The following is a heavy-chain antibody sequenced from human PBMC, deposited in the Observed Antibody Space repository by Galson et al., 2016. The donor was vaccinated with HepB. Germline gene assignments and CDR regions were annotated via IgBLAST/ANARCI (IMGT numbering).Heavy chain of an antibody. CDR1: GFTFMRDV. J-gene: IGHJ4*02. Sequence: SLRLSCAASGFTFMRDVMSWVRQAPGKGLEWVSAINDYGGSTYYADSVKGLFTISRENSKNTLYRQMNSLRAEDTAVYYCAKDVAVAGHGEYFDYWGQGTLVTVSS. CDR3: AKDVAVAGHGEYFDY. D-gene: IGHD6-19*01. V-gene: IGHV3-23*01. CDR2: INDYGGST.